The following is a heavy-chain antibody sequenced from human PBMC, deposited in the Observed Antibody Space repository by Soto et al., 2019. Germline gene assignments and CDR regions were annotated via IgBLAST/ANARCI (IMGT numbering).Heavy chain of an antibody. Sequence: EVQLVQSGGGLVQPGGSLRLSCAASVFTVRNNYMSWVRQAPGKGLEWVSLIYSGGSTYYADSVKGRFTISRDNSKNTLYLQMNSLRADDTAVYYCTRYSEKAYWGQGTLITVSS. V-gene: IGHV3-66*01. CDR1: VFTVRNNY. CDR3: TRYSEKAY. J-gene: IGHJ4*02. CDR2: IYSGGST. D-gene: IGHD5-18*01.